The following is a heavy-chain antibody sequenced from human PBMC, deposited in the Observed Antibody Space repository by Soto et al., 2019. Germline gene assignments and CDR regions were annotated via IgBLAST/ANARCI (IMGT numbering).Heavy chain of an antibody. CDR3: AAATLRLDYYYYYGMDV. V-gene: IGHV1-58*01. CDR1: GFTFTSSA. CDR2: IVVGSGNT. Sequence: ASVKVSCKASGFTFTSSAVQWVRQARGQRLEWIGWIVVGSGNTNYAQKFQERVTITRDMSTSTAYMELSSLRSEDTAVYYCAAATLRLDYYYYYGMDVWGQGTTVTVSS. D-gene: IGHD4-17*01. J-gene: IGHJ6*02.